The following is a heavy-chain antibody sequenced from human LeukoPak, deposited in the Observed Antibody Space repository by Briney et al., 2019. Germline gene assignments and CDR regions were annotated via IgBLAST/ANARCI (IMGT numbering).Heavy chain of an antibody. V-gene: IGHV1-24*01. CDR1: GYTLTELS. D-gene: IGHD3-3*01. J-gene: IGHJ4*02. CDR3: ARDNLYYGSDY. Sequence: GESLKVSCKVSGYTLTELSMHWVRQAPGKGLEWMGGFDPEDGETIYAQKFQGRVTLTTDTSTSTAYMELRSLTSDDTAVYYCARDNLYYGSDYWGQGTLVTVSS. CDR2: FDPEDGET.